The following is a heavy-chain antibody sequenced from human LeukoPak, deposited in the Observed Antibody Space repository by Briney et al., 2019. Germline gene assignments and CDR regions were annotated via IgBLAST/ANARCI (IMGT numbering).Heavy chain of an antibody. CDR1: GFTFSSYA. D-gene: IGHD4-17*01. Sequence: GGSLRLSCAASGFTFSSYAMGWVRQAPGKGLEWVSAISGSGGSTYYADSVKGRFTISRDNSKNTLYLQMNSLRAEDTAVYYCAKDGSATVTCPYYFDYWGQGTLVTVSS. V-gene: IGHV3-23*01. CDR2: ISGSGGST. CDR3: AKDGSATVTCPYYFDY. J-gene: IGHJ4*02.